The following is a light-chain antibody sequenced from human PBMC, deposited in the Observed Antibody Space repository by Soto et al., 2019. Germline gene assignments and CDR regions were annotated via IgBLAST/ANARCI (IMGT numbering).Light chain of an antibody. V-gene: IGLV3-21*04. CDR2: YDS. CDR3: QVGDSSTDLAV. CDR1: NIGSKS. Sequence: SYELAQPPSVSVAPGKTARITCGGNNIGSKSVHWYQQKPGQAPVVVIYYDSDRPSGIPERSSGSNSGNMATLTISRVEAGDEADYYCQVGDSSTDLAVFGGGTKLTVL. J-gene: IGLJ2*01.